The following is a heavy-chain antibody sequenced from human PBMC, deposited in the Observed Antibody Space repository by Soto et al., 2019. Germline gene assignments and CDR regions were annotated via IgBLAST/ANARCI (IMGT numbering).Heavy chain of an antibody. CDR2: ISGSGGGT. Sequence: GGSLGLSCAASGFTFSRYAMSWVRQAPGKGLEWVSAISGSGGGTYYADSVKGRFTISRDNSKNTLYLQMNSLRAEDTAVYYCAKGPTYYYDSSGYFDYWGQGTLVTVSS. D-gene: IGHD3-22*01. CDR3: AKGPTYYYDSSGYFDY. V-gene: IGHV3-23*01. CDR1: GFTFSRYA. J-gene: IGHJ4*02.